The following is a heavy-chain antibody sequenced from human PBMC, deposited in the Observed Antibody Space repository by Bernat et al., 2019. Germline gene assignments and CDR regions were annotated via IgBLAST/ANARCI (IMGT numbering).Heavy chain of an antibody. CDR3: VRSYASGSYIDY. D-gene: IGHD3-16*01. V-gene: IGHV3-11*06. CDR2: ISSSSTYT. J-gene: IGHJ4*02. Sequence: QVQLVESGGGLVKPGGSLRLSCAASGFTFSDYSMTWIRQAPGKGLEWVSYISSSSTYTNYADSVKGRFTISRDNAKNSLYLQMNSLRAEDTAVYYCVRSYASGSYIDYWGQGTLVTVSS. CDR1: GFTFSDYS.